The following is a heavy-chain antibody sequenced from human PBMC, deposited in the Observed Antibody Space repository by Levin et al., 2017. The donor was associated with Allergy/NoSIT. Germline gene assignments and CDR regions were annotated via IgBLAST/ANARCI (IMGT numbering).Heavy chain of an antibody. D-gene: IGHD3-9*01. CDR2: IYYSGST. Sequence: PSETLSLTCTVSGGSISSYYWSWIRQPPGKGLEWIGYIYYSGSTNYNPSLKSRVTISVDTSKHQFSLKLSSVTAADTAVYYCASQLRYLDSDAFDIWGQGTMVTVSS. CDR1: GGSISSYY. J-gene: IGHJ3*02. V-gene: IGHV4-59*01. CDR3: ASQLRYLDSDAFDI.